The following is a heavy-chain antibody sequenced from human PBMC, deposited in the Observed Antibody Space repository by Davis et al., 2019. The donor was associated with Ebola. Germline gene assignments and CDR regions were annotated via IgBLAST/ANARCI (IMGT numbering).Heavy chain of an antibody. D-gene: IGHD3-9*01. CDR2: ISYDGSNK. V-gene: IGHV3-30*04. CDR1: GFTFSSYA. J-gene: IGHJ4*02. Sequence: GGSLRLSCAASGFTFSSYAMHWVRQAPGKGLEWVAVISYDGSNKYYADSVKGRFTISRDNSKNTLYLQMNSLRAEDTAVYYCTKDFDYEGGHWGQGSLVTVSS. CDR3: TKDFDYEGGH.